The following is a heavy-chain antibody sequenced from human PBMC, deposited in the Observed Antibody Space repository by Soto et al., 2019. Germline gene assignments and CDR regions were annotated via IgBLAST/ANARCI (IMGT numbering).Heavy chain of an antibody. D-gene: IGHD2-8*01. V-gene: IGHV1-46*01. CDR3: ARDYGAIVLMVYDYYYYGMDV. Sequence: QVQLVQSGAEVKKPGASVKVSCKASGYTFTSYYMHWVRQAPGQGLEWMGIINPSGGSTSYAQKFQGRVTMTRDTSTSTVYMELSSLRSEDTAVYYCARDYGAIVLMVYDYYYYGMDVWGQGTTVTVSS. CDR1: GYTFTSYY. CDR2: INPSGGST. J-gene: IGHJ6*02.